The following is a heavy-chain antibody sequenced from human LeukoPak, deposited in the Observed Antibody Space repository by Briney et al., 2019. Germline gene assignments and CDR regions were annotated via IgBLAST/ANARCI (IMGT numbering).Heavy chain of an antibody. D-gene: IGHD3-16*02. V-gene: IGHV4-39*01. CDR1: GGSISSGGYS. CDR2: INHSGST. Sequence: SETLSLTCAVSGGSISSGGYSWSWIRQPPGKGLEWIGEINHSGSTNYNPSLKSRLTMSVDTSKNQFSLKLSSVTAADTAVYYCARHHKKSDYVWGSYRYYFDYWGQGTLVTVSS. CDR3: ARHHKKSDYVWGSYRYYFDY. J-gene: IGHJ4*02.